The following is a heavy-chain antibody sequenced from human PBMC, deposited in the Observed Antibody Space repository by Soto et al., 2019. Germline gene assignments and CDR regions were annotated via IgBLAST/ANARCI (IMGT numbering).Heavy chain of an antibody. CDR3: ARLPNSDAFDI. CDR1: GGSISSSSYY. Sequence: QLQLQESGPGLVKPSETLSLTCTVSGGSISSSSYYWGWIRQPPGKGLEWIGSIYYSGSTYYNPSLKSRVTISVDTSKNQFSLKLSSVTAADTAVYYCARLPNSDAFDIWGQGTMVTVSS. V-gene: IGHV4-39*01. CDR2: IYYSGST. J-gene: IGHJ3*02.